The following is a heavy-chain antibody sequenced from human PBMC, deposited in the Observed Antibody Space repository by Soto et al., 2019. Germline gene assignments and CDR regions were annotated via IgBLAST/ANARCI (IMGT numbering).Heavy chain of an antibody. J-gene: IGHJ6*02. CDR2: ISGSGGST. Sequence: GGSLRLSCAASGFTFSSYAMSWVRQAPGKGLEWVSAISGSGGSTYYADSVKGRFTISRDNSKNTLYPQMNSLRAEDTAVYYCARRGVTDYYYGMDVWGQGTTVTVSS. CDR1: GFTFSSYA. CDR3: ARRGVTDYYYGMDV. D-gene: IGHD3-10*01. V-gene: IGHV3-23*01.